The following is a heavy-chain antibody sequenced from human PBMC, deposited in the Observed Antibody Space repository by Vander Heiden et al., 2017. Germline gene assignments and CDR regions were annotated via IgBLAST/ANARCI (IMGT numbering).Heavy chain of an antibody. J-gene: IGHJ4*02. CDR1: GGSINSSSFH. D-gene: IGHD2-15*01. Sequence: QLQLQDSGPGLVKPSETLPPTCSVSGGSINSSSFHWGWIRQPPGKGLEWIATVYYSEITYYNPSLKSRVTISAETSKNQFSLKLTSVTAADTATYYCERLNGGGITGDFDYWGQGTLVTVSS. V-gene: IGHV4-39*01. CDR2: VYYSEIT. CDR3: ERLNGGGITGDFDY.